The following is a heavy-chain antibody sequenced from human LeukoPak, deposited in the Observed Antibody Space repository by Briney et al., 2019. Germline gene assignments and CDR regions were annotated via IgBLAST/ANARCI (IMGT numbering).Heavy chain of an antibody. CDR2: LYSDGNT. CDR3: ARGVEPLAANTLAY. V-gene: IGHV3-53*01. CDR1: GFTVITND. J-gene: IGHJ4*02. D-gene: IGHD1-14*01. Sequence: GGSLRLSCAAFGFTVITNDMTWVRQAPGKELEWVSVLYSDGNTKYADSVQGRFTISRDNSKNTLYLEMNSLSPDDTAVYYCARGVEPLAANTLAYWGQGTLVTVSS.